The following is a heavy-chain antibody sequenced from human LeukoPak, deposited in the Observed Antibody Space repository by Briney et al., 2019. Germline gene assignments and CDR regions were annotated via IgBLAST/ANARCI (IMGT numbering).Heavy chain of an antibody. CDR2: ISGSGGST. D-gene: IGHD6-13*01. CDR3: AKRGQQLVNYFDY. Sequence: GGSLRLSCAASGFTFSSYAMSWVRQAPGKGLEWVSAISGSGGSTYYADSVKGRSTISRDNSKNTLYLQMNSLRAEDTAVYYCAKRGQQLVNYFDYWGQGTLVTVSS. J-gene: IGHJ4*02. V-gene: IGHV3-23*01. CDR1: GFTFSSYA.